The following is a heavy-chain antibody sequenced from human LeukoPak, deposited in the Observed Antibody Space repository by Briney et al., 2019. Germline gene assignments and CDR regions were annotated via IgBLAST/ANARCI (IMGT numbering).Heavy chain of an antibody. D-gene: IGHD3-10*01. Sequence: GGSLRLSCAASGFSFISYGMHWVRQAPGKGLEWVGVISDDGRRKDYADSVKGRFTISRDNSKNTLYLQMNSLRAEDTAVYYCANYGSGSYSNYYYYGMDVWGQGTTVTVSS. CDR3: ANYGSGSYSNYYYYGMDV. V-gene: IGHV3-30*18. J-gene: IGHJ6*02. CDR2: ISDDGRRK. CDR1: GFSFISYG.